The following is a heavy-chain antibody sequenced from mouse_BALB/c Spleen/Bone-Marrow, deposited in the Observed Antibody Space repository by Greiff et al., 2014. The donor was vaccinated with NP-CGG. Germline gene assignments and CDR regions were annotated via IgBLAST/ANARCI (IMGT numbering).Heavy chain of an antibody. V-gene: IGHV1-80*01. CDR3: ASAAAWFAY. CDR1: GYAFSSYW. Sequence: QVQLQQSGAELVRPGSSVKISCKASGYAFSSYWINWVKQRPGQGLEWIGQIYPGDGDTNYNGKFKGKATLTADKSSSTAYMQLSSLTSEDSAVYFCASAAAWFAYWGQGTLVTVSA. CDR2: IYPGDGDT. J-gene: IGHJ3*01.